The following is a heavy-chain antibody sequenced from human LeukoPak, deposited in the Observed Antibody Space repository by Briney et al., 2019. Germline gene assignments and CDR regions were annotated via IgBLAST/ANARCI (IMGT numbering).Heavy chain of an antibody. J-gene: IGHJ4*02. V-gene: IGHV3-30*04. CDR1: GFTFSSYA. D-gene: IGHD5-24*01. Sequence: GGSLRLSCAASGFTFSSYAMHWVRQAPGKGLEWVAVISYDGSNKYYADSVKGRFTISRDNSKNTLYLQMNSLRAEDTAVYYCARGAPRDGYNLADYWGQGTLVTASS. CDR3: ARGAPRDGYNLADY. CDR2: ISYDGSNK.